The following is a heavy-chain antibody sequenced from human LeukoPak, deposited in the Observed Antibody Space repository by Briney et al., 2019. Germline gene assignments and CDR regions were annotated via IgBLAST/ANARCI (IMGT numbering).Heavy chain of an antibody. D-gene: IGHD3-16*02. CDR1: GFTFSSYG. J-gene: IGHJ3*02. Sequence: GRSLRLSCAASGFTFSSYGMHWVRQAPGKGLEWVAVIWYDGSNKYYADSVKGRFTISRDNSKNTLYLQMNSLRAEDTAVYYCARVNRGDAFDIWGQGTLVTVSS. CDR3: ARVNRGDAFDI. CDR2: IWYDGSNK. V-gene: IGHV3-33*01.